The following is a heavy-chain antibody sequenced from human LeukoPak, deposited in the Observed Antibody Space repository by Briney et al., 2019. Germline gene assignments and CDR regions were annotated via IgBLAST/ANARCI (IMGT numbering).Heavy chain of an antibody. D-gene: IGHD6-13*01. CDR1: GFTFSSYA. CDR2: ISGGGGST. V-gene: IGHV3-23*01. CDR3: AKDTPYSSSLNYFDY. Sequence: GGSLRLSCAASGFTFSSYAMSWVRQAPGKGLEWVSAISGGGGSTYYADSVKGRFTISRDNSKNTLYLQMNSLRAEDTAVYYCAKDTPYSSSLNYFDYWGQGTLVTVSS. J-gene: IGHJ4*02.